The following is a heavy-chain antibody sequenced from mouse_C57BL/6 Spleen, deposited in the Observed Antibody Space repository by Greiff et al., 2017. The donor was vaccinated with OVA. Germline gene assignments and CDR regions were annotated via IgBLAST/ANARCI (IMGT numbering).Heavy chain of an antibody. J-gene: IGHJ2*01. CDR3: AREMDSSGPYYFDY. V-gene: IGHV3-6*01. CDR2: ISYDGSN. Sequence: VQLKESGPGLVKPSQSLSLTCSVTGYSITSCYYWNWIRQFPGNKLEWMGYISYDGSNNYNPSLKNRISITRDTSKNQLFLKLKSVTTEDTATYDCAREMDSSGPYYFDYWGQGTTLTVSS. CDR1: GYSITSCYY. D-gene: IGHD3-2*02.